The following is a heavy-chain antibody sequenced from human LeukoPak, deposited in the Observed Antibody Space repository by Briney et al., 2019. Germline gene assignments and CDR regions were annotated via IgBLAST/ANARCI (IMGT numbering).Heavy chain of an antibody. CDR2: IYHSGST. J-gene: IGHJ4*02. D-gene: IGHD4-17*01. Sequence: SETLSLTCTVSGCSISSGYYWGWIRQPPGKGMEWIGSIYHSGSTYYHPSIKSRGTISVDTSKNQFSLKLSSVTAANTAVYYCASLYGDPPFDYWGQGTLVTVSS. CDR1: GCSISSGYY. V-gene: IGHV4-38-2*02. CDR3: ASLYGDPPFDY.